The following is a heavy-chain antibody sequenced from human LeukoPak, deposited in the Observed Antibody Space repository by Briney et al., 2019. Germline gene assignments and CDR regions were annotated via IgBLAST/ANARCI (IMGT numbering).Heavy chain of an antibody. J-gene: IGHJ4*02. CDR2: INSDGSST. V-gene: IGHV3-74*01. CDR3: ARVTGSGSYYNPFDY. Sequence: PGGSLRLSCAAPGFTFSSYWMHWVRQAPGKGLVWVSRINSDGSSTSYADSVKGRFTISRDNAKNTLYLQMNSLRAEDTAVYYCARVTGSGSYYNPFDYWGQGTLVTVSS. D-gene: IGHD3-10*01. CDR1: GFTFSSYW.